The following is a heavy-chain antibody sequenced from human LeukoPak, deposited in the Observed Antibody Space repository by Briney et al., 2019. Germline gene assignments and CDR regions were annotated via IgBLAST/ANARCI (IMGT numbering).Heavy chain of an antibody. CDR1: GGSISSYY. D-gene: IGHD3-9*01. CDR2: IYYSGST. CDR3: ARAPTKYYDILTGFGAYGMDA. J-gene: IGHJ6*02. Sequence: PSETLSLTCTVSGGSISSYYWSWIRQPPGKGLEWIGYIYYSGSTNYNPSLKSRVTISVDTSKNQFSLKLSSVTAADTAVYYCARAPTKYYDILTGFGAYGMDAWGQGTTVTVSS. V-gene: IGHV4-59*01.